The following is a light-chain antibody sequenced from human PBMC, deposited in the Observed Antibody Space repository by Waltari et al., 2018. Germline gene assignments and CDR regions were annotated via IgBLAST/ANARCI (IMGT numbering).Light chain of an antibody. V-gene: IGLV2-23*02. Sequence: HSALPQPAPVSGSPGQPITIPSLGASSDFGSYNLVPCYQQHPGKAPKVMIYEVTKRPSGVSDRFSGSRSGNTASLTISGLQPEDEADYYCCSYAGSGTLDVVFGGGTKLTVL. CDR1: SSDFGSYNL. CDR3: CSYAGSGTLDVV. CDR2: EVT. J-gene: IGLJ2*01.